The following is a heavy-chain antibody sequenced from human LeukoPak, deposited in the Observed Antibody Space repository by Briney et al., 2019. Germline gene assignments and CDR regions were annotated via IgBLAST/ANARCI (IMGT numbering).Heavy chain of an antibody. J-gene: IGHJ4*02. CDR3: ARDNYDSSTPYYFDY. V-gene: IGHV3-NL1*01. D-gene: IGHD3-22*01. CDR1: GFTFSSYG. CDR2: IFPSGGEI. Sequence: GGSLRLSCAASGFTFSSYGMHWVRQAPGKGLEWVSSIFPSGGEIHYADSVRGRFTISRDNSKSILSLQMNSLRAEDTAAYYCARDNYDSSTPYYFDYWGQGTLVTVSS.